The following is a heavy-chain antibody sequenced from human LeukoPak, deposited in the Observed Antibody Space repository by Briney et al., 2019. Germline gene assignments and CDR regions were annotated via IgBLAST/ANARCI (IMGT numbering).Heavy chain of an antibody. CDR2: ISDDGSNK. D-gene: IGHD6-19*01. J-gene: IGHJ4*02. CDR3: AKDRYSSGWYSDFDY. Sequence: GGSLRLSCAASGFTFSSYGMHWVRQAPGKGLEWVAVISDDGSNKYYGDSVKGRFTISRDNSKNTVYLQMNSLRAEDTAVYYCAKDRYSSGWYSDFDYWGQGTLVTVSS. CDR1: GFTFSSYG. V-gene: IGHV3-30*18.